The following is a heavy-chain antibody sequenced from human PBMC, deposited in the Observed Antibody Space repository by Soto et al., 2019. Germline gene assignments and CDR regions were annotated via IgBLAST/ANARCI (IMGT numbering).Heavy chain of an antibody. V-gene: IGHV5-51*01. CDR1: GYNFNRYW. J-gene: IGHJ3*02. Sequence: GESLKISCKGSGYNFNRYWIGWVRQMPGKGLEWMGVIYPGDSGTRYSPSLQGQVTISADKSSSAAYLQWSSLQASDTATYYCARSLVNGTYEAFDIWGQGTMVTVS. CDR2: IYPGDSGT. D-gene: IGHD6-13*01. CDR3: ARSLVNGTYEAFDI.